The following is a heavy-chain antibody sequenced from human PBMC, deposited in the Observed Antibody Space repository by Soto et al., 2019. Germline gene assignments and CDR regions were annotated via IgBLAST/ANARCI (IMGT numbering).Heavy chain of an antibody. CDR3: AKDSYDFWSGAIRGMDA. J-gene: IGHJ6*02. CDR1: GCTLSIYG. Sequence: GSLRLSCAASGCTLSIYGMTWVRQAPGKGLEWVSAIVGSGGSTYYADSVKGRFTISRDNSKNTLYLQVSSLRAEDTAVYYCAKDSYDFWSGAIRGMDAWGQGTTVTVSS. D-gene: IGHD3-3*01. V-gene: IGHV3-23*01. CDR2: IVGSGGST.